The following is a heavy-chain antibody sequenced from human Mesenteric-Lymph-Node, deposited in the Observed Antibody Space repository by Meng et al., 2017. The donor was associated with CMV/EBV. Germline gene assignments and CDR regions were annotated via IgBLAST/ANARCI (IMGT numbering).Heavy chain of an antibody. CDR1: GFTFSSYW. CDR2: ISYDGSTK. Sequence: GESLKISCAASGFTFSSYWMSWVRQAPGKGLEWVAVISYDGSTKFYADSVKGRFTISRDNSRNTVFMQMNSLRVEDTAVYHCARAPPLYYGSGSPAGYPDYWGQGTQVTVSS. D-gene: IGHD3-10*01. V-gene: IGHV3-30*03. J-gene: IGHJ4*02. CDR3: ARAPPLYYGSGSPAGYPDY.